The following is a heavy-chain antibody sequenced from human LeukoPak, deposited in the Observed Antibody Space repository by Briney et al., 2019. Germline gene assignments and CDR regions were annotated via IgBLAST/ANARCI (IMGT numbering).Heavy chain of an antibody. CDR2: IYYSGST. J-gene: IGHJ6*03. CDR3: ARARYDYVWGSLSAYYYYYMDV. V-gene: IGHV4-59*01. CDR1: GGSISSYY. Sequence: PSETLSLTCTVSGGSISSYYWSWIRQPPGKGLEWMGYIYYSGSTNYNPSLKSRVTISVDTSKNQFSLKLSSVTAADTAVYYCARARYDYVWGSLSAYYYYYMDVWGKGTTVTISS. D-gene: IGHD3-16*01.